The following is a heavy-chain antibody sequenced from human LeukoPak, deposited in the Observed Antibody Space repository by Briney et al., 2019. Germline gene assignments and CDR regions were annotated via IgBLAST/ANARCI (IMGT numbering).Heavy chain of an antibody. D-gene: IGHD6-13*01. CDR3: ARVIRIRAAGFCGMDV. CDR1: GFTFSSYA. Sequence: PGGSLRLSCAASGFTFSSYAMHWVRQAPGKGLEWVAVISYDGSNKYYADSVKGRFTISRDNSKNTLYLQMNSLRAKDTAVYYCARVIRIRAAGFCGMDVWGQGTTVTVSS. V-gene: IGHV3-30-3*01. CDR2: ISYDGSNK. J-gene: IGHJ6*02.